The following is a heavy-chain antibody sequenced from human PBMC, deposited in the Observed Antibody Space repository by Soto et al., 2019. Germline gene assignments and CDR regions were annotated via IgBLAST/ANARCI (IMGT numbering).Heavy chain of an antibody. J-gene: IGHJ4*02. CDR2: ISSSSSYI. CDR1: GFTFSSYS. CDR3: ARLAVVVAAHLDY. Sequence: GGSLRLSCAASGFTFSSYSMNWVRQAPGKGLEWVSSISSSSSYIYYADSVKGRFTISRDNAKNSLYLQMNSLRAEDTAVYYCARLAVVVAAHLDYWGQGTLVTVSS. V-gene: IGHV3-21*01. D-gene: IGHD2-15*01.